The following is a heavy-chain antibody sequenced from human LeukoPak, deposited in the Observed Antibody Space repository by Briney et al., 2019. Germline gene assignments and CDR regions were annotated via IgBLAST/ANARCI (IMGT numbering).Heavy chain of an antibody. CDR2: IYYSGST. J-gene: IGHJ4*02. CDR1: GGSISSGGYY. D-gene: IGHD2-15*01. Sequence: PSETLSLTCTVSGGSISSGGYYWSWIRQHPGKGLEWIGYIYYSGSTYYNPSLKSRVTISVDTSKNQFSLKLSSVTAADTAVYYCARLYCRGGSCYWSYFDYWGQGTLVTVSS. CDR3: ARLYCRGGSCYWSYFDY. V-gene: IGHV4-31*03.